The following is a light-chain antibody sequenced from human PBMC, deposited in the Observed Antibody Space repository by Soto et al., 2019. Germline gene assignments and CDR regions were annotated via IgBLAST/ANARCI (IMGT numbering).Light chain of an antibody. CDR2: EVS. J-gene: IGLJ2*01. CDR1: SSDVGNYNY. CDR3: SSYTSSSTVV. Sequence: QSALTQPPSASGSPGQSVTISCIGTSSDVGNYNYVSWYQQHPGKAPKRMIYEVSNRPSGVSNRFSGSKSDNTASLTISGLQAEDEADYYCSSYTSSSTVVFGGGTKLTVL. V-gene: IGLV2-14*01.